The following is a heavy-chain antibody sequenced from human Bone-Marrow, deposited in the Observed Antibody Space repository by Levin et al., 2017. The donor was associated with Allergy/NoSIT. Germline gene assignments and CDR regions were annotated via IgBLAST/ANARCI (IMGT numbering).Heavy chain of an antibody. CDR1: GGSISSSNW. D-gene: IGHD2/OR15-2a*01. CDR3: ATSFLDS. V-gene: IGHV4-4*02. J-gene: IGHJ4*02. Sequence: GSLRLSCAVSGGSISSSNWWSWVRQPPGKGLEWIGEIYHLGSTNYNPSLKSRVTMSVDKSKNQFSLKLTSVTAADTAMYYCATSFLDSWGQGILVTVSS. CDR2: IYHLGST.